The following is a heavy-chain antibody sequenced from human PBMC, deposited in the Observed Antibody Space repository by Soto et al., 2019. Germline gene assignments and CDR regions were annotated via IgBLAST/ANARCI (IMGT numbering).Heavy chain of an antibody. CDR1: GFTFSSYG. CDR2: IWFDGSNK. CDR3: AADAGIAAAHDAFDI. V-gene: IGHV3-33*01. D-gene: IGHD6-13*01. J-gene: IGHJ3*02. Sequence: QVQLVESGGGVVQPGRSLRLSCAASGFTFSSYGMHWVRQAPGKGLEWVAVIWFDGSNKYYADSVKGRFTISRDNSKETMYLQMNSLRAEDTAVYYCAADAGIAAAHDAFDIWGQWTMVTVSS.